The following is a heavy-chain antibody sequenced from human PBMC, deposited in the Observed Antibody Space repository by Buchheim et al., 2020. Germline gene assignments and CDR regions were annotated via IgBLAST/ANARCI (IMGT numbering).Heavy chain of an antibody. CDR1: GGTFSSYA. D-gene: IGHD3-3*01. CDR2: IIPILGIA. Sequence: QVQLVQSGAEVKKPGSSVKVSCKASGGTFSSYAISWVRQAPGQGLEWMGRIIPILGIANSAPKFQGRVMITADKSTSTAYMELSSLRSEDTAVYYCARALYYDFWSGPLYYYGMDVWGQGTT. CDR3: ARALYYDFWSGPLYYYGMDV. V-gene: IGHV1-69*04. J-gene: IGHJ6*02.